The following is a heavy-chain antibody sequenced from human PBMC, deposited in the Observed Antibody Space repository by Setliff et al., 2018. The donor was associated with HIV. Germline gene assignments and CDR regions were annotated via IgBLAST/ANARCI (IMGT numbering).Heavy chain of an antibody. V-gene: IGHV4-59*12. CDR2: IYNSGGT. J-gene: IGHJ4*02. D-gene: IGHD2-21*01. Sequence: SETLSLTCTVSGAYISSYYWSWIRQPPGKGLEWIGDIYNSGGTYYNPSLKSRITMSIDTSKNQFSLKLNSGTAAGTAVYFCARASRWGSIPFDYWGQGTLVTVSS. CDR3: ARASRWGSIPFDY. CDR1: GAYISSYY.